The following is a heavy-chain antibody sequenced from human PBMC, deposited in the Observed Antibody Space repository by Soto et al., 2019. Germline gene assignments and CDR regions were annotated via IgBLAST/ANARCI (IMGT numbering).Heavy chain of an antibody. V-gene: IGHV3-30-3*01. Sequence: PGGSLRLSCAASGSTFSSYAMHWVRQAPGKGLEWVAVISYDGSNKYYADSVKGRFTISRDNSKNTLYLQMNSLRAEDTAVYYCAREHCSGGSCYFGYFDYWGQGTLVTVSS. J-gene: IGHJ4*02. D-gene: IGHD2-15*01. CDR2: ISYDGSNK. CDR3: AREHCSGGSCYFGYFDY. CDR1: GSTFSSYA.